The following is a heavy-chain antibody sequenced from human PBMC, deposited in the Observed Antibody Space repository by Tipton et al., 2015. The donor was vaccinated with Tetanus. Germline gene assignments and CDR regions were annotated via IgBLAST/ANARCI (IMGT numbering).Heavy chain of an antibody. CDR2: IYESGDT. D-gene: IGHD3-3*01. J-gene: IGHJ4*02. Sequence: LRLSCTVSGGSICGSTFYWGWIRQPPGKGLEWIGSIYESGDTYYIPSLKSRVTISVDTSKNQFSLNLNSMAAADTGVYYCARHQSGYFTPFDYWGQGNLVTVSS. CDR3: ARHQSGYFTPFDY. V-gene: IGHV4-39*01. CDR1: GGSICGSTFY.